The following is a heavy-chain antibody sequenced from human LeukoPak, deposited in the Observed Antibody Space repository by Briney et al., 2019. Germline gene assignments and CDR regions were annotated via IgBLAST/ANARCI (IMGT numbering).Heavy chain of an antibody. V-gene: IGHV4-61*05. CDR3: ARGDCSGGSCYTDGAFDV. J-gene: IGHJ3*01. CDR2: IYYSGST. Sequence: SETLSLTCTVSGGSISSSSYYWSWIRQPPGKGLEWIGYIYYSGSTNYNPSLKSRVTISVDTSKNQFSLQLNSVTPEDTAVYYCARGDCSGGSCYTDGAFDVWGQGTMVTVSS. D-gene: IGHD2-15*01. CDR1: GGSISSSSYY.